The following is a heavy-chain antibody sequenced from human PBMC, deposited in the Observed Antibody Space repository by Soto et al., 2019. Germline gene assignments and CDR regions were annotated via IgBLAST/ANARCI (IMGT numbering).Heavy chain of an antibody. CDR2: INPGGGYI. J-gene: IGHJ1*01. V-gene: IGHV1-46*01. D-gene: IGHD3-22*01. Sequence: GASVKGSLKTAGYTFTHYYMHWVRLAPGQGLELMGVINPGGGYITYAQKFQGRVTMTRXXXXXXVXMXLSSLKSEDTAVYYCGREYFDSRGTPPGDWG. CDR3: GREYFDSRGTPPGD. CDR1: GYTFTHYY.